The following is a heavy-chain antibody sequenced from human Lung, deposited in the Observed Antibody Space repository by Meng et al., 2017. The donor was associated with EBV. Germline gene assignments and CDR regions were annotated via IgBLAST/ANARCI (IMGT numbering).Heavy chain of an antibody. J-gene: IGHJ4*02. CDR3: AKDIVATKGGFCDY. Sequence: VQLGGSGVGVVQRGRSLRLSCAASGFTFSSYGMHWVRQAPGKGLEWVAVISYDGSNKYYADSVKGRFTISRDNSKNTLYLQMNSLRAEDTAVYYCAKDIVATKGGFCDYWGQGTLVTVSS. D-gene: IGHD5-12*01. V-gene: IGHV3-30*18. CDR2: ISYDGSNK. CDR1: GFTFSSYG.